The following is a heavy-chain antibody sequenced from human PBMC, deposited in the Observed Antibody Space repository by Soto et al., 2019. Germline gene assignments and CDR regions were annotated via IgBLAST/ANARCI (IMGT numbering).Heavy chain of an antibody. CDR3: ARFYRDFWSGYYMTYYYYGMDV. V-gene: IGHV3-11*01. Sequence: GGSLRLSCAASGFTFSDYYMSWIRQAPGKGLEWVSYISSSGSTIYYADSVKGRFTISRDNAKNSLYLQMNSLRAEDTAVYYWARFYRDFWSGYYMTYYYYGMDVWGQVTTVTVSS. J-gene: IGHJ6*02. CDR1: GFTFSDYY. D-gene: IGHD3-3*01. CDR2: ISSSGSTI.